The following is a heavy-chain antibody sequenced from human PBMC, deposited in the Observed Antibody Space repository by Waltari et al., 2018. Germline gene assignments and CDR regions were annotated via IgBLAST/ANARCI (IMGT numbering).Heavy chain of an antibody. Sequence: VLLLQSGAAVKKPGTTVKISCKVTAFTITNYYIHWVQQAPGKGLHWMAPVDPQHREAIYSANFQGRVTMTADTSTDTVYMQLSSLTSDDTAIYYCATGLEDSDSASRPFDVWGQGTMVTVS. CDR1: AFTITNYY. CDR2: VDPQHREA. CDR3: ATGLEDSDSASRPFDV. D-gene: IGHD1-26*01. V-gene: IGHV1-69-2*01. J-gene: IGHJ3*01.